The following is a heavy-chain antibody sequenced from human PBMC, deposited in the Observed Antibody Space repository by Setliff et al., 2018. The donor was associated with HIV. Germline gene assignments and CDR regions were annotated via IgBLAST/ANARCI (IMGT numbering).Heavy chain of an antibody. CDR1: GGSINNGAYY. D-gene: IGHD3-16*02. CDR3: AREIVRVALDI. J-gene: IGHJ3*02. CDR2: IYYNGIT. V-gene: IGHV4-31*03. Sequence: TSETLSLTCTVSGGSINNGAYYWSWIRHRPGRGLEWIGNIYYNGITHYNPSLKSRLSISIDTSKNQFYLQLNSVTAADTSVFYCAREIVRVALDIWGPGTAVTVSS.